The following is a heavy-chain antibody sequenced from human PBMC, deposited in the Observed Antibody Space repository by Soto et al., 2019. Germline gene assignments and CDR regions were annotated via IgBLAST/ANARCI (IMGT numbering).Heavy chain of an antibody. D-gene: IGHD3-16*01. CDR1: GFTFSSYA. J-gene: IGHJ4*02. CDR3: ARGLRGSQHPLVY. V-gene: IGHV3-23*01. CDR2: ISGSGGST. Sequence: GGSLRLSCAASGFTFSSYAMSWVRQAPGKGLEWVSAISGSGGSTYYADSVKGRFTISRDNSKNTLYLQMNSLRAEDTAVYYCARGLRGSQHPLVYWGQGTLVTVSS.